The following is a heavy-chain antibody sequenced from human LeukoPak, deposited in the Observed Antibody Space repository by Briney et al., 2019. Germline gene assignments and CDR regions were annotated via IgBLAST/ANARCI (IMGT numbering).Heavy chain of an antibody. CDR1: GFTFTNFA. V-gene: IGHV3-23*01. D-gene: IGHD3-10*01. CDR2: VSGSAGSGST. J-gene: IGHJ4*02. CDR3: AKKGSPYGSGSYYGFDY. Sequence: GGSLRLSCAASGFTFTNFAMIWVRQAPGKGLEWVSAVSGSAGSGSTYYAESVKGRFTISRDNSKNTLYLQTNNLRAEDTAVYYCAKKGSPYGSGSYYGFDYWGQGTPVTVSS.